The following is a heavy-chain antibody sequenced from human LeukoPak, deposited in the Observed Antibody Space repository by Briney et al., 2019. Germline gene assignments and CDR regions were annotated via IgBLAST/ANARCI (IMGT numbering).Heavy chain of an antibody. V-gene: IGHV3-49*04. D-gene: IGHD3-9*01. J-gene: IGHJ6*04. Sequence: GGSLRLSCTASGFTFGDYAMSWVRQAPGKGLEWVGFIRSKAYGGTTEYAASVKGRFTISSDDSKSIAYLQMNSLKTEDTAVYYCTRDQLRYFDWLLVGMDVWGKGTTVTVSS. CDR1: GFTFGDYA. CDR3: TRDQLRYFDWLLVGMDV. CDR2: IRSKAYGGTT.